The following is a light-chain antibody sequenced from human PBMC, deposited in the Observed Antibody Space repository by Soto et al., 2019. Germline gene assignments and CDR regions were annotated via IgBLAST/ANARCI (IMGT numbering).Light chain of an antibody. Sequence: EIVLTQSPGTLSLSPGERATLSCRASQSVSNNYLAWYQQKPGQAPRLLIYGASNRATGIPDRFSGSGSGTDFTLTISRLEPEYFAVYYCQRYGSSGTFGQGTKVEIK. CDR3: QRYGSSGT. CDR2: GAS. V-gene: IGKV3-20*01. J-gene: IGKJ1*01. CDR1: QSVSNNY.